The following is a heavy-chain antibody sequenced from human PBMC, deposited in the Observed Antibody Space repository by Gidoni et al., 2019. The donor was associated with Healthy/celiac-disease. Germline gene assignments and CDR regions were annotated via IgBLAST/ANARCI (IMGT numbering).Heavy chain of an antibody. D-gene: IGHD2-2*01. CDR3: AREWVVVPAASRRYYYGMDV. Sequence: QVQLVQSGAEVTKPGASVKVSCKASGDSFTGYYMHWVRQAPGQGLEWMGWINPNSGGTNYAQKFQGWVTMTRDTSISTAYMELSRLRSDDTAVYYCAREWVVVPAASRRYYYGMDVWGQGTTVTVSS. V-gene: IGHV1-2*04. J-gene: IGHJ6*02. CDR2: INPNSGGT. CDR1: GDSFTGYY.